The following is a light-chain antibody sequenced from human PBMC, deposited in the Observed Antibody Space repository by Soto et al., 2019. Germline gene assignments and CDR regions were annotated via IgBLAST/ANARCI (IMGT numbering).Light chain of an antibody. CDR3: VLYMGSGIWV. Sequence: QAVVTQEPSFSVSPGGTLTLTCGLNSGSVSTSYYPSWYQQTPGQAPRTLIYSTNTRSSGVPDRFSGSILGNKAALTITGAQADDESDYYCVLYMGSGIWVFGGGTKVTVL. CDR2: STN. J-gene: IGLJ3*02. CDR1: SGSVSTSYY. V-gene: IGLV8-61*01.